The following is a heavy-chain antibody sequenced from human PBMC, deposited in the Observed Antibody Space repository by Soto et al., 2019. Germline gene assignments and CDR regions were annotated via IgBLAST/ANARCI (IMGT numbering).Heavy chain of an antibody. J-gene: IGHJ5*02. Sequence: QVQLQESGPGLVKPSQTLSLTCSVSGGSISSGDYYWSWIRQPPGKGLEWIGYIYYNGGTYYNPFLKSRVIISVDTSKNQFSLKLTSVTATDTAVYYCASIVGAASGWFDPWGQGTLVTVSS. D-gene: IGHD1-26*01. CDR3: ASIVGAASGWFDP. V-gene: IGHV4-30-4*01. CDR2: IYYNGGT. CDR1: GGSISSGDYY.